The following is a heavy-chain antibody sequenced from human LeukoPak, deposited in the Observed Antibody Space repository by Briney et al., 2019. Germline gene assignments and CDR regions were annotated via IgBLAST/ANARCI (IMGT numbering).Heavy chain of an antibody. Sequence: GGSLRLSCAASGFSFSNYSRLWVRQAPGVGLVSVSRISSDGATTIYADSVKGRFTTSRDNAKNTLYLQMNSLRAEDTAVYYCARDDSDGIDYWGQGTLVTVSS. CDR1: GFSFSNYS. CDR2: ISSDGATT. CDR3: ARDDSDGIDY. V-gene: IGHV3-74*01. J-gene: IGHJ4*02. D-gene: IGHD5-24*01.